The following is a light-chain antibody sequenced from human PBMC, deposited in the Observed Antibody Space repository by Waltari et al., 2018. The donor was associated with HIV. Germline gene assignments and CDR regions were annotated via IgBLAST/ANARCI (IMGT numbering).Light chain of an antibody. CDR2: EVI. Sequence: QSALTQPPSASGSPGQSVTIPCPGPSSDAGGYNYVSWYQQHPGKAPNYIIYEVIKRPAGVPDRFSGSKSGNTASLTVSGLQAEDEADYYCSSYAGSNWVFGGGTKLTVL. J-gene: IGLJ3*02. CDR3: SSYAGSNWV. CDR1: SSDAGGYNY. V-gene: IGLV2-8*01.